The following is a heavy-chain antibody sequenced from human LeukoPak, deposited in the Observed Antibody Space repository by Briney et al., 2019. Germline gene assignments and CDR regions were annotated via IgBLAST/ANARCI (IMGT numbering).Heavy chain of an antibody. J-gene: IGHJ4*02. CDR1: GFTFSSYA. CDR3: ARDAVEVREIIDY. CDR2: ISYDGSNK. Sequence: GGSLRLSCAASGFTFSSYAMHWVRQAPGKGLEWVAVISYDGSNKYYADSVKGRFTISRDNSKNTLYLQMNSLRAEDTAVYYCARDAVEVREIIDYWGQGTLVTVSS. D-gene: IGHD3-10*01. V-gene: IGHV3-30-3*01.